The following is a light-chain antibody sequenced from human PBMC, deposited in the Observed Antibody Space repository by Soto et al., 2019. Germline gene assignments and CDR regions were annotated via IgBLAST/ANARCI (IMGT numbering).Light chain of an antibody. Sequence: QSALTQPASVSGSPGQSITISCAGTSSDVGAYNYVSWYQQHPGKAPKLMIYDVSNRPSGVSNRFSGSKSGNTASLTISGLQAEDEADYYCSSYTSSSTRVFGEGTQLTVL. V-gene: IGLV2-14*03. CDR3: SSYTSSSTRV. J-gene: IGLJ2*01. CDR2: DVS. CDR1: SSDVGAYNY.